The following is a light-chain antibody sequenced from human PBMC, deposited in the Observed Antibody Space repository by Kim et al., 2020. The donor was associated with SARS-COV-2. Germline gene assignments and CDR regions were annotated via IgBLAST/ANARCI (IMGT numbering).Light chain of an antibody. CDR2: GAS. CDR3: QQYNNWPPMYT. V-gene: IGKV3-15*01. CDR1: QSVSSN. Sequence: PGERATLSCRASQSVSSNLAWYQQKPGQAPRLLIYGASTRATGIPARFSGSGSGTEFTLTISSLQSEDFAVYYCQQYNNWPPMYTFGQGTKLEI. J-gene: IGKJ2*01.